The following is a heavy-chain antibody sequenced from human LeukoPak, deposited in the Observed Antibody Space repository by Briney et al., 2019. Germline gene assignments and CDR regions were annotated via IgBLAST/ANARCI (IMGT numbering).Heavy chain of an antibody. Sequence: PGGSLRLSCAASGFTFSSYWMSWVRQAPGKGLEWVANIKQDGSEKYYVDSVKGRLTISRDNAKNSLYLQMNSLRAEDTPVYYCARKFYSGPNWFDPWGQGTLVTVSS. V-gene: IGHV3-7*01. J-gene: IGHJ5*02. CDR1: GFTFSSYW. CDR2: IKQDGSEK. CDR3: ARKFYSGPNWFDP. D-gene: IGHD2/OR15-2a*01.